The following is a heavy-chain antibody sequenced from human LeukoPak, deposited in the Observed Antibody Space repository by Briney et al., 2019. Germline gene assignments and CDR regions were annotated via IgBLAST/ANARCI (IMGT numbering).Heavy chain of an antibody. D-gene: IGHD5-18*01. CDR3: ARGRVAAMVPWFDP. CDR1: GGSFSGYY. J-gene: IGHJ5*02. CDR2: INHSGST. Sequence: KPSETLSLTCAVYGGSFSGYYWSSIRQPPGKGLEWIGEINHSGSTNYNPSLKSRVTISVDTSKNQFSLKLSSVTAADTAVYYCARGRVAAMVPWFDPWGQGTLVTVSS. V-gene: IGHV4-34*01.